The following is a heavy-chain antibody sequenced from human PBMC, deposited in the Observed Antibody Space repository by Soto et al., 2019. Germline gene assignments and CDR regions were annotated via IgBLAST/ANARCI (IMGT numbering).Heavy chain of an antibody. CDR2: IIPIISTT. D-gene: IGHD2-2*01. CDR3: AGGGQGWRAHPAAMGYFDGLDV. J-gene: IGHJ6*02. CDR1: GGTFSSNA. V-gene: IGHV1-69*01. Sequence: QVQLVQSGAEVKKPGSSVKVSCKASGGTFSSNAISWVRQAPGQGLEWMGGIIPIISTTNSAQKLQSRVTIPAEDSTCRVYMELSRPRSEDPAAYYCAGGGQGWRAHPAAMGYFDGLDVWGQGTTVIVSS.